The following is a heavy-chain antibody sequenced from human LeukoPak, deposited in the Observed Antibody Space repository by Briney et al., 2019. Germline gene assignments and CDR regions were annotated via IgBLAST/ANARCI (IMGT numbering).Heavy chain of an antibody. V-gene: IGHV4-39*01. J-gene: IGHJ4*02. CDR1: GGSISSSSYY. Sequence: SETLSLTCTVSGGSISSSSYYWGWIRQPPGKGLEWIGSIYYSGSTYYNPSLKSRVTISVDTSKNQFSLKPGSVTAADTAVYYCASAQGVLLWFGETPFDYWGQGTLVTVSS. D-gene: IGHD3-10*01. CDR2: IYYSGST. CDR3: ASAQGVLLWFGETPFDY.